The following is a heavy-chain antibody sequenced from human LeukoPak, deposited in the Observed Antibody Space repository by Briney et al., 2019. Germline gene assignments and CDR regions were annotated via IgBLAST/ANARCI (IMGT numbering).Heavy chain of an antibody. Sequence: SETLSLTCTVSGGSISSSSYFWGWIRQPPGKGLDWIGSIYYTGSTYYNPSLKSRVTVSVDTSKNHFSLKLSSVTAADTAVYYCARRSNLYGGNRIDNWGQGTLVTVSS. J-gene: IGHJ4*02. CDR3: ARRSNLYGGNRIDN. CDR1: GGSISSSSYF. CDR2: IYYTGST. V-gene: IGHV4-39*02. D-gene: IGHD4-23*01.